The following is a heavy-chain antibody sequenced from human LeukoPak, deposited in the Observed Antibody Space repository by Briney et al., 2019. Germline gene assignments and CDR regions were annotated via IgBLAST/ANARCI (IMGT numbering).Heavy chain of an antibody. Sequence: GGSLRLSCAASGFTFSNHWMHWVRQAPGEGLVWVSRINNDGTDTTYADSVKGRFTISRDNAKNTLYLQMNSLRAEDTALYYCTRGGTATFDPWGQGTLVTVSS. CDR3: TRGGTATFDP. D-gene: IGHD4-17*01. J-gene: IGHJ5*02. V-gene: IGHV3-74*01. CDR2: INNDGTDT. CDR1: GFTFSNHW.